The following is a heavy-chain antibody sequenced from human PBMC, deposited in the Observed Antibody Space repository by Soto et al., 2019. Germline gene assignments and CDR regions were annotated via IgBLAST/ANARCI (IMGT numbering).Heavy chain of an antibody. CDR3: ASRHDYGDYEVAEGHLRFEY. V-gene: IGHV4-59*08. J-gene: IGHJ4*02. D-gene: IGHD4-17*01. CDR2: IYYSGST. Sequence: SETLSLTCTVSGGSISSYYWSWIRQPPGKGLEWIGYIYYSGSTNYNPSLKSRVTISVDTSKNQFSLKLSSVTAADTAVYYCASRHDYGDYEVAEGHLRFEYWGQGTRATVSS. CDR1: GGSISSYY.